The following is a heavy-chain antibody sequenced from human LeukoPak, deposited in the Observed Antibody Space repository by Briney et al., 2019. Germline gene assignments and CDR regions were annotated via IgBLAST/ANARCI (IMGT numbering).Heavy chain of an antibody. CDR2: IYYSGST. J-gene: IGHJ4*02. V-gene: IGHV4-39*07. Sequence: PSETLSLTCTVSGGSISSSSYYWGWIRQPPGKGLEWIGSIYYSGSTYYNPSLKSRVTISVDTSKNQFSLKLSSVTAADTAVYYCARVRHRITMVRGVVDYWGQGTLVTVSS. D-gene: IGHD3-10*01. CDR3: ARVRHRITMVRGVVDY. CDR1: GGSISSSSYY.